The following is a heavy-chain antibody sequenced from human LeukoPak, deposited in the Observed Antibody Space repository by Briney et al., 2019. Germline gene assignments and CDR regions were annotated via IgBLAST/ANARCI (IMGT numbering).Heavy chain of an antibody. CDR2: IRATCSSI. CDR3: AKGGYTTPCDY. D-gene: IGHD5-18*01. CDR1: GFTFSSYV. J-gene: IGHJ4*02. Sequence: PGWSLRLSCAASGFTFSSYVMTRVRQAPGKGLEWVSSIRATCSSIYYADSVEGRFTISKHNSKKTLYLQMNSLRAEDTAVHYCAKGGYTTPCDYWGQGTLVTVSS. V-gene: IGHV3-23*01.